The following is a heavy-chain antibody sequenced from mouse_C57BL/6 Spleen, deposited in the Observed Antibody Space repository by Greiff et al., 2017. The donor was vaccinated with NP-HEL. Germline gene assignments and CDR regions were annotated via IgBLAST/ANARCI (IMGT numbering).Heavy chain of an antibody. Sequence: EVKLQESGPELVKPGASVKISCKASGYSFTGYYMNWVKQSPEKSLEWIGEINPSTGGTTYNQKFKAKATLTVDKSSSTAYMQLKSLTSEDSAVYYCARNYDYENYFDYWGQGTTLTVSS. V-gene: IGHV1-42*01. J-gene: IGHJ2*01. CDR1: GYSFTGYY. CDR3: ARNYDYENYFDY. D-gene: IGHD2-4*01. CDR2: INPSTGGT.